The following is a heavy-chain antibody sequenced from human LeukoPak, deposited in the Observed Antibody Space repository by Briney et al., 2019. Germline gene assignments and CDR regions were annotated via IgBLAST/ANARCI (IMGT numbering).Heavy chain of an antibody. CDR2: INPNSGGT. D-gene: IGHD2-21*02. Sequence: ASVKVSCKASGYTLTGYYMHWVRQAPGQGLEWMGWINPNSGGTNYAQKFQGRVTMTRDTSISTAYMELSRLRSDDTAVYYCARSRLLSLYFDYWGQGTPVTVSS. CDR1: GYTLTGYY. CDR3: ARSRLLSLYFDY. J-gene: IGHJ4*02. V-gene: IGHV1-2*02.